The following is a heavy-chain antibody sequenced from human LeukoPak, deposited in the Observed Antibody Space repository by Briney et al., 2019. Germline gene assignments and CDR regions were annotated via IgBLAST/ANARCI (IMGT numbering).Heavy chain of an antibody. J-gene: IGHJ3*02. D-gene: IGHD2-21*02. Sequence: GGSLRLSCAASGFTFSSYEMNWVRQAPGKGLEWVSYISSSGSTIYYADSVKGRFTISRDNAKNSLYLQMNSLRAEDTAVYYCARENAVVVVTAADAFDIWGRGTMVTVSS. V-gene: IGHV3-48*03. CDR1: GFTFSSYE. CDR2: ISSSGSTI. CDR3: ARENAVVVVTAADAFDI.